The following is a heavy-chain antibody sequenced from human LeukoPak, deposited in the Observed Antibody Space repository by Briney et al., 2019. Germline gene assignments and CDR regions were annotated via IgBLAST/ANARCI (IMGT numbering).Heavy chain of an antibody. Sequence: GGSLRLSCAASGFTFSRHGMHWVRQAPGKGLEWITFIAFDGGNKWYADSVKGRFTISRDNAKNSLFLQMNSLRAEDTAVYYCARVGRYSYAHNSWGQGTLVTVSS. V-gene: IGHV3-33*05. CDR1: GFTFSRHG. CDR3: ARVGRYSYAHNS. D-gene: IGHD5-18*01. J-gene: IGHJ4*02. CDR2: IAFDGGNK.